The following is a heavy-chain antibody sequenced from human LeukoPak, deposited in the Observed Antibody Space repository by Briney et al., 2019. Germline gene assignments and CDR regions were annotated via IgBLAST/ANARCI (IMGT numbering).Heavy chain of an antibody. Sequence: SETLSLTCTVSGGSISSYYWSWIRQPPGKGLEWIGYIYYSGSTNYNPSLKSRVTISVDTSKNQFSLKLSSVTAADTAVYYCARGGYSYGYDFGYFDYWGQGTLVTVSS. CDR3: ARGGYSYGYDFGYFDY. CDR2: IYYSGST. D-gene: IGHD5-18*01. CDR1: GGSISSYY. V-gene: IGHV4-59*01. J-gene: IGHJ4*02.